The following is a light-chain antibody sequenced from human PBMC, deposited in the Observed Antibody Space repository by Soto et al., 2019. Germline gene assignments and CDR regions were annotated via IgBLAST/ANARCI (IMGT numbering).Light chain of an antibody. CDR3: QQLTSYPLT. J-gene: IGKJ4*01. CDR2: GAS. Sequence: DIQLTQSPSFLSASVGDTVTITCRASQDISHSLAWYQQKPGKAPKVLIYGASTLQSGVPSRFSGSGSGTAFTLTINSLQPEDFATYYCQQLTSYPLTFAGGAKVELK. V-gene: IGKV1-9*01. CDR1: QDISHS.